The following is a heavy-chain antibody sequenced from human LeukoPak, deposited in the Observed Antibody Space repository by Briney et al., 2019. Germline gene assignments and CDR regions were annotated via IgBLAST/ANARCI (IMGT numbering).Heavy chain of an antibody. V-gene: IGHV3-15*01. J-gene: IGHJ4*02. CDR3: TTDWSPLLWFGELLYPSFDY. CDR1: GFTFSNAW. D-gene: IGHD3-10*01. CDR2: IKSKADGGTI. Sequence: PGGSLRLSCAASGFTFSNAWMTWVRQAPGKGLEWVGRIKSKADGGTIDFAAPVKGRFTISRDDSKNTLYLQMNSLKTEDTAVYYCTTDWSPLLWFGELLYPSFDYWGQGTLVTVSS.